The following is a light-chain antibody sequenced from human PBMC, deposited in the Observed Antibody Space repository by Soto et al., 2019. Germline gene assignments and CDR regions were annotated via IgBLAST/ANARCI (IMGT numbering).Light chain of an antibody. V-gene: IGKV1-39*01. J-gene: IGKJ4*01. CDR3: QQLHTYLLT. CDR1: QDINVY. CDR2: SAS. Sequence: DIQMTQSPSSLSASIGDTVTITCRASQDINVYLNWYQQKPGEVPKLLIYSASTLHSGVPSRFTGSGSETDFTLTIRSLQPEDVATYYCQQLHTYLLTFGGGTKVQIK.